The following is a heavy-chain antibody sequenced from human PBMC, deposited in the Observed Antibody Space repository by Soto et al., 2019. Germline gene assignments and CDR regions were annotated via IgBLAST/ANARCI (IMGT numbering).Heavy chain of an antibody. V-gene: IGHV4-30-4*01. CDR2: IYYSGTT. CDR3: ASYYDSSGPTYDH. J-gene: IGHJ4*02. D-gene: IGHD3-22*01. CDR1: GGSISSGDHY. Sequence: SETLSLTCTVSGGSISSGDHYWSWIRQPPGKGLEWIAYIYYSGTTYYNPSLKSRVAMSVDTSKNQFSLELSSVTAADTAVYYCASYYDSSGPTYDHWGQGTLVTVSS.